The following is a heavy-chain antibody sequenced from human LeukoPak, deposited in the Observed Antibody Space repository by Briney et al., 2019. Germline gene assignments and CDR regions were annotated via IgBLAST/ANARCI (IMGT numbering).Heavy chain of an antibody. D-gene: IGHD3-10*01. CDR1: GYTFTSYD. V-gene: IGHV1-8*01. CDR3: AQTYYYGSGSYLHDAFDI. J-gene: IGHJ3*02. CDR2: MNPNSGNA. Sequence: ASVKVSCKASGYTFTSYDINWVRQATGQGLEWMGWMNPNSGNAGYAQKFQGRVTMTRNTSISTAYMELSSLRSEDTAVYYCAQTYYYGSGSYLHDAFDIWGQGTMVTVSS.